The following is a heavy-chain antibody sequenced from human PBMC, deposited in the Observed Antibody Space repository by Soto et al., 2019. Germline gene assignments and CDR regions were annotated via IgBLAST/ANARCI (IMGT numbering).Heavy chain of an antibody. CDR3: ARNPENYDFWSGYYQFLGNWFDP. D-gene: IGHD3-3*01. Sequence: PSETLSLTCTVSGGSISSSSYYWGWIRQPPGKGLEWIGSIYYSGSTYYNPSLKSRVTISVDTSKNQFSLKLSSVTAADTAVYYCARNPENYDFWSGYYQFLGNWFDPWGQGTLVTVSS. CDR2: IYYSGST. V-gene: IGHV4-39*01. J-gene: IGHJ5*02. CDR1: GGSISSSSYY.